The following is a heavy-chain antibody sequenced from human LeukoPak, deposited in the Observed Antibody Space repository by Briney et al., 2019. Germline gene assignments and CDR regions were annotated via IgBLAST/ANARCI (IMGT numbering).Heavy chain of an antibody. D-gene: IGHD3-10*01. CDR1: GFTFSSYA. Sequence: GRSLRLSCAASGFTFSSYAMHWVRQAPGKGLEWVAVIWYDGSNKYYADSVKGRFTISRDNSKNTLYLQMNSLRAEDTAVYYCAREYYYGSGSYTSYFDYWGQGTLVTVSS. CDR2: IWYDGSNK. V-gene: IGHV3-33*08. CDR3: AREYYYGSGSYTSYFDY. J-gene: IGHJ4*02.